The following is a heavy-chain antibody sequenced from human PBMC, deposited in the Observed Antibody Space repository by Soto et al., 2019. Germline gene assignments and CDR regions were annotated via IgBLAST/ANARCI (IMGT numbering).Heavy chain of an antibody. CDR1: GGSISSGGYY. CDR3: AREVGVSSSWYGGGGNWFDP. J-gene: IGHJ5*02. Sequence: SETLSLTCTVSGGSISSGGYYWSWIRQHPGKGLEWIGYIYYSGSTYYNPSLKSRVTISVDTSKNQFSLKLSSVTAADTAVYYCAREVGVSSSWYGGGGNWFDPWGQGTLVAVSS. D-gene: IGHD6-13*01. V-gene: IGHV4-31*02. CDR2: IYYSGST.